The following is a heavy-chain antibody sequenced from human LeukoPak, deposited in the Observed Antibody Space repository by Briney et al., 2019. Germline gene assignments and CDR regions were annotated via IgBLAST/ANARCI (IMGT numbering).Heavy chain of an antibody. D-gene: IGHD1-26*01. V-gene: IGHV4-39*01. CDR3: ASGRPLGFDY. Sequence: SETLSLTCTVSGGSISSSSYYWGWIRQPPGKGLEWIGNIYYNGGSTYYNPSLKSRVTISVDSSKNQFSLQLSSVTAADTAVYYCASGRPLGFDYWGQGTLVTVSS. CDR2: IYYNGGST. J-gene: IGHJ4*02. CDR1: GGSISSSSYY.